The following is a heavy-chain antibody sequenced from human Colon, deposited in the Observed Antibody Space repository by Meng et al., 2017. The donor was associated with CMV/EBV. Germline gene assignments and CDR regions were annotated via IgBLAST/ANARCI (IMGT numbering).Heavy chain of an antibody. CDR2: ISSGSDYI. V-gene: IGHV3-21*04. CDR1: GFSFRSYS. CDR3: AKSRVGDYSYFDY. D-gene: IGHD2-21*01. Sequence: GESLKISCAGSGFSFRSYSMIWVRQAPGKGLECVSSISSGSDYIYYADSVKGRFTISRDNAKNSLYLQMSSLRAEDSAVYYCAKSRVGDYSYFDYWGHGTLVTVSS. J-gene: IGHJ4*01.